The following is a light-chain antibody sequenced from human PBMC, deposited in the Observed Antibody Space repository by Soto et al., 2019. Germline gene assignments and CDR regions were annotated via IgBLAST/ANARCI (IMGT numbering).Light chain of an antibody. CDR2: EVS. CDR3: MQTIQLPPIT. J-gene: IGKJ5*01. V-gene: IGKV2D-29*01. CDR1: XXXXXXXXXXY. Sequence: DIVMTQTPLSLSVTPGQPASISCKSSXXXXXXXXXXYLHWYLQKPGQPPQLLIYEVSKRFSGVXDRFSXXGSGTDFXXXISRVEAEDVGVYYCMQTIQLPPITFGQGTRLEIK.